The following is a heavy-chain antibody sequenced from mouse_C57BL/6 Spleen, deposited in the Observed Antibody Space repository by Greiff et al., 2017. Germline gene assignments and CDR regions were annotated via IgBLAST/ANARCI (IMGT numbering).Heavy chain of an antibody. CDR2: IYPRDGST. CDR1: GYTFTDHT. D-gene: IGHD1-1*01. Sequence: VQLQQSDAELVKPGASVKISCKVSGYTFTDHTIHWMKQRPEQGLEWIGYIYPRDGSTKYNEKFKGKATLTADKSSSTAYMQLNSLTSEDSAVYFFARTHDYGSSSFAYWGQGTLVTVSA. J-gene: IGHJ3*01. CDR3: ARTHDYGSSSFAY. V-gene: IGHV1-78*01.